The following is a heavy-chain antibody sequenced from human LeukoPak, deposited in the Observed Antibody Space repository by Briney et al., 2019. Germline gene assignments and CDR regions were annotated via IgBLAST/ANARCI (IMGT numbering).Heavy chain of an antibody. Sequence: GGSLRLSCAASGFTFSSYWMSWVRQAPGKGLEWVANIKQDGSEKYYVDSVKGRFTISRDNAKNSLYLQMNSLRAEDTAVYYCAKDSDTMMLASYFDYWGQGTLVTVSS. CDR3: AKDSDTMMLASYFDY. V-gene: IGHV3-7*01. D-gene: IGHD3-22*01. CDR1: GFTFSSYW. CDR2: IKQDGSEK. J-gene: IGHJ4*02.